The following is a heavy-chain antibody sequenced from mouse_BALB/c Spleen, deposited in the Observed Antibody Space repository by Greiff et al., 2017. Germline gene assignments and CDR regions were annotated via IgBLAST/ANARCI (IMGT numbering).Heavy chain of an antibody. D-gene: IGHD1-1*01. CDR1: GFNIKDTY. V-gene: IGHV14-3*02. CDR3: ARSPYYYGSGDAMDY. Sequence: VQLQQSGAELVKPGASVKLSCTASGFNIKDTYMHWVKQRPEQGLEWIGRIDPANGNTKYDPKFQGKATITADTASNTAYLQLSSLTSEDTAVYYCARSPYYYGSGDAMDYWGQGTSVTVSS. CDR2: IDPANGNT. J-gene: IGHJ4*01.